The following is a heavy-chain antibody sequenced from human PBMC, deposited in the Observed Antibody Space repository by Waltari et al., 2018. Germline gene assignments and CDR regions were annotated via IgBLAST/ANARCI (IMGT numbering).Heavy chain of an antibody. CDR3: ARAEAAADLWYFDY. CDR2: IYYSGST. V-gene: IGHV4-39*07. J-gene: IGHJ4*02. Sequence: QRQLQESGPGLVKPSETRSLTCTVAGGYISISSNYWGWIRQPPGKGLEWIGSIYYSGSTYYNPSLKSRVTISVDTSKNQFSLKLSSVTAADTAVYYCARAEAAADLWYFDYWGQGTLVTVSS. CDR1: GGYISISSNY. D-gene: IGHD6-13*01.